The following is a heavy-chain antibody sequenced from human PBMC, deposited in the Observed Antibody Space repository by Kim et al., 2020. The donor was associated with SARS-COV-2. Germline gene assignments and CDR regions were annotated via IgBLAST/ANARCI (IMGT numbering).Heavy chain of an antibody. V-gene: IGHV3-53*04. J-gene: IGHJ6*03. CDR1: GFTVSSNY. Sequence: GGSLRLSCAASGFTVSSNYMSWVRQAPGKGLEWVSVIYSGGSTYYADSVKGRFTISRHNSKNTLYLQMNSLRAEDTAVYYCARCLGNWNYGYYYYYMDVWGKGTTVTVSS. D-gene: IGHD1-7*01. CDR3: ARCLGNWNYGYYYYYMDV. CDR2: IYSGGST.